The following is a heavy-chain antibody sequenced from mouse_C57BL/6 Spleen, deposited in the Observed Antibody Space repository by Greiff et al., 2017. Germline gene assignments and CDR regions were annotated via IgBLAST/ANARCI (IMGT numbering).Heavy chain of an antibody. CDR1: GYTFTSYW. Sequence: QVQLQQPGAELVKPGASVKLSCKASGYTFTSYWMHWVKQRPGQGLEWIGMIHPNSGSTNYNEKFKSKATLAVDKSSSTAYMQLSSLTSEDSAVYYCARGGYYGSSYGWFAYWGQGTLVTVSA. CDR2: IHPNSGST. CDR3: ARGGYYGSSYGWFAY. J-gene: IGHJ3*01. D-gene: IGHD1-1*01. V-gene: IGHV1-64*01.